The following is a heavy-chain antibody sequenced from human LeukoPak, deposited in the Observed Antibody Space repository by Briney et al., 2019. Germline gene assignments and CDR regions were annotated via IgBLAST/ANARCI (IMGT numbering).Heavy chain of an antibody. CDR3: ARDPYYYESSGYFFGAFDI. D-gene: IGHD3-22*01. J-gene: IGHJ3*02. CDR2: INQDGTEK. CDR1: GFSFTTYW. Sequence: PGGSLRLSCAASGFSFTTYWMSWVRQAPGKGLEWVANINQDGTEKYYVDSVKGRFTISRDNGKNSLHLQMNSLRAEDTAVYYCARDPYYYESSGYFFGAFDIWGQGTMVTVSS. V-gene: IGHV3-7*01.